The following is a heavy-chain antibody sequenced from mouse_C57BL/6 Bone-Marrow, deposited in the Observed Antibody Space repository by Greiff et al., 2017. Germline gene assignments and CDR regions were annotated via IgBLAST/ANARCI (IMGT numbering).Heavy chain of an antibody. CDR1: GFTFSDYY. D-gene: IGHD2-1*01. Sequence: EVKLVESGGGLVQPGGSLKLSCAASGFTFSDYYMYWVRQTPEKRLEWVAYISNGGGSTYYPDTVKGRFTISRDNAKKTLYLQMSRLKSEDTAMYYCASYYGNYPFAYWGQGTLVTVSA. CDR2: ISNGGGST. CDR3: ASYYGNYPFAY. V-gene: IGHV5-12*01. J-gene: IGHJ3*01.